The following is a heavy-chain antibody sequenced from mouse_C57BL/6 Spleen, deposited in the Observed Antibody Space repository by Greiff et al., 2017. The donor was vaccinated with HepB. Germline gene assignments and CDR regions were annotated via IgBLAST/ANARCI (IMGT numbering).Heavy chain of an antibody. V-gene: IGHV3-1*01. CDR2: ISYSGST. J-gene: IGHJ3*01. CDR1: GYSITSGYD. CDR3: AREDDEGYFFAY. D-gene: IGHD2-3*01. Sequence: EVKLQESGPGMVKPSQSLSLTCTVTGYSITSGYDWHWIRHFPGNKLEWMGYISYSGSTNYNPSLKSRISITHDTSKNHFFLKLNSVTTEDTATYYCAREDDEGYFFAYWGQGTLVTVSA.